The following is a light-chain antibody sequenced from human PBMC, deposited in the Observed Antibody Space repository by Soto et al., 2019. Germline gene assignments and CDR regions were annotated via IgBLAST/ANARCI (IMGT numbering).Light chain of an antibody. CDR2: DAS. CDR1: QSVSRY. J-gene: IGKJ4*01. V-gene: IGKV3-11*01. CDR3: QQHNNWPPLT. Sequence: EIVLTQSPATLSLSPGERATLSCRASQSVSRYLSWYQQKPGQAPRLLIYDASTRATGIPARFSGSGSGTDFTLTISSLQPEDFAVYYCQQHNNWPPLTFGRGTKVEIK.